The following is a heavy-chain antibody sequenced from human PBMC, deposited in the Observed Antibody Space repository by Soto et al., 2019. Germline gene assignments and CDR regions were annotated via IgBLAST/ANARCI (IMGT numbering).Heavy chain of an antibody. V-gene: IGHV5-51*01. CDR2: IYPCGSDT. J-gene: IGHJ6*02. CDR3: ARHRAVAGTYHYSGMDV. D-gene: IGHD6-19*01. CDR1: GYSFTSYC. Sequence: PGESLKIFCKVSGYSFTSYCIGGVRQMPGKGLEWVGIIYPCGSDTRYSASFQGQVPVSADESMRSAYLHGRSLKCSDSAMYYWARHRAVAGTYHYSGMDVWGQGTTVTVSS.